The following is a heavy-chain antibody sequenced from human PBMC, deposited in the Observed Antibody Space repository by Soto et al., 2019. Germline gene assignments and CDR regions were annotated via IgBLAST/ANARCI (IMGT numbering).Heavy chain of an antibody. CDR1: GFTFSTYT. Sequence: EVQLLESGGGLVQPGGSLRLSCAASGFTFSTYTMSWVRQAPGKGMECVSAISGTGGSSSYTDSVKGRFTISRDNSKNSLSLQMDSLRAEDTARYYCANRAVAGRNWYFDLWGRGTLVTVSS. CDR3: ANRAVAGRNWYFDL. J-gene: IGHJ2*01. V-gene: IGHV3-23*01. CDR2: ISGTGGSS. D-gene: IGHD6-19*01.